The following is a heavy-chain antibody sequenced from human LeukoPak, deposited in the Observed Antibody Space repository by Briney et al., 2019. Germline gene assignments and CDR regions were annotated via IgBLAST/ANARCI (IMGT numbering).Heavy chain of an antibody. Sequence: SQTLSLTCTVSGGSISSGDYYWSWIRQSPGKGLEWIGYIYYSGSTYYNPSLKSRVTISVDTSKNQFSLKLSSVTAADTAVYYCARTTVTTHFDYWGQGTLVTVSS. D-gene: IGHD4-17*01. V-gene: IGHV4-30-4*01. CDR1: GGSISSGDYY. CDR2: IYYSGST. J-gene: IGHJ4*02. CDR3: ARTTVTTHFDY.